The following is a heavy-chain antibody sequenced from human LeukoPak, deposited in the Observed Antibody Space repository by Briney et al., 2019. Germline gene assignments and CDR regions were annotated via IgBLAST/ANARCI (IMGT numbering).Heavy chain of an antibody. V-gene: IGHV1-2*02. J-gene: IGHJ4*02. CDR1: GYTFTGYY. CDR2: INPNSGGT. Sequence: GASVKVSCKASGYTFTGYYMHWVRQAPGQGLEWMGWINPNSGGTNYAQKFQGRVTMTRDTSISTAYMELSRLRSDDTAVYYCARDHLGSSGRYLIDYWGQGTLVTVSS. CDR3: ARDHLGSSGRYLIDY. D-gene: IGHD6-19*01.